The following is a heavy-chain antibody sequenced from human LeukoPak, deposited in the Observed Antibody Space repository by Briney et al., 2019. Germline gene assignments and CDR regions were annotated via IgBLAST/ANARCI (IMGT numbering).Heavy chain of an antibody. CDR1: GFTFSSYG. Sequence: PGGSLRLSCAASGFTFSSYGMHWVRQAPGKGLEWVAFIWYDGSDKKYADSVKGRFTISRDNSKNTLYLQMNSLRAEDTAVYYRAKGGVVHNWFDPWGQGTLVTVSS. V-gene: IGHV3-30*02. J-gene: IGHJ5*02. CDR3: AKGGVVHNWFDP. CDR2: IWYDGSDK. D-gene: IGHD2-15*01.